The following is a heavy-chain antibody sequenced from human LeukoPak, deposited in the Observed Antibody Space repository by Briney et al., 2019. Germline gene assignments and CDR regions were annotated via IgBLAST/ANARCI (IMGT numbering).Heavy chain of an antibody. J-gene: IGHJ3*02. CDR2: INHSGST. D-gene: IGHD3-10*01. V-gene: IGHV4-34*01. CDR1: GGSFSGYY. CDR3: AREDVWFGELLGEAFDI. Sequence: SETLSLTCAVYGGSFSGYYWSWIRQPPGKGLEWIGEINHSGSTNYNPSLKSRVTISVDTSKNQFSLKLSSVTAADTAVYYCAREDVWFGELLGEAFDIWGQGTMVTVS.